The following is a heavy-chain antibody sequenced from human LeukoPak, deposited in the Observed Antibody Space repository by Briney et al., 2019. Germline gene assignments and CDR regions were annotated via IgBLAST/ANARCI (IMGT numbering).Heavy chain of an antibody. CDR2: INHSGST. J-gene: IGHJ4*02. Sequence: SETLSLTCAVYGGSFSGYYWSWIRQPPGKGLEWIGEINHSGSTNYNPSLKSRVTISVGTSKNQFSLKLSSVTAADTAVYYCARVTGYMIEDYFDYWGQGILVTVSS. CDR3: ARVTGYMIEDYFDY. CDR1: GGSFSGYY. D-gene: IGHD3-22*01. V-gene: IGHV4-34*01.